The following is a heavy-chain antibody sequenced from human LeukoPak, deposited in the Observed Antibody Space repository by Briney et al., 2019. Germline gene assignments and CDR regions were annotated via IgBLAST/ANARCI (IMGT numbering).Heavy chain of an antibody. CDR2: IYYSGST. V-gene: IGHV4-59*08. D-gene: IGHD3-10*01. Sequence: PSETLSLTCTVSGGSISIYYWSWIRQPPGKGLEWIGYIYYSGSTNYNPSLKSRVTISVDTSKNQFSLKLSSVTAADTAVYYCARHSGSGSSPQDYWGQGTLVTVSS. CDR1: GGSISIYY. J-gene: IGHJ4*02. CDR3: ARHSGSGSSPQDY.